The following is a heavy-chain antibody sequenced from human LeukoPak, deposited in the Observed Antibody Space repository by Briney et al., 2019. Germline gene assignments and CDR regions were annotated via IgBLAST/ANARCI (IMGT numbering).Heavy chain of an antibody. V-gene: IGHV4-39*07. Sequence: SETLSLTCTVSGGSISSSSYYWGWIRQPPGKGLEWIGSIYYSGNTNYNPSLKSRVTISMDKSKNQFSLKLNSVTAADTAMYYCARVAGATHAFDIWGQGIMVTVSS. CDR3: ARVAGATHAFDI. J-gene: IGHJ3*02. CDR2: IYYSGNT. D-gene: IGHD1-26*01. CDR1: GGSISSSSYY.